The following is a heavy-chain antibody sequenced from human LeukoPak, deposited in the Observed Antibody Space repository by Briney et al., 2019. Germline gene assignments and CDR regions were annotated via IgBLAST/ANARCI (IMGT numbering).Heavy chain of an antibody. CDR2: IYYSGST. V-gene: IGHV4-59*08. CDR3: ARHTWGGSPDAFDI. D-gene: IGHD1-26*01. Sequence: SETLSLTCAVSGGSFSSYYWSWLRQPPGKGLEGIGYIYYSGSTNYNPSLKSRVTISVDTSKNQFSLKLSSVTAADTAVYYCARHTWGGSPDAFDIWGQGTMVTVSS. CDR1: GGSFSSYY. J-gene: IGHJ3*02.